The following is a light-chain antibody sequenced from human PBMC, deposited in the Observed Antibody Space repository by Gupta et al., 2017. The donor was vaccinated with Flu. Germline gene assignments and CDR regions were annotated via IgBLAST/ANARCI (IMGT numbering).Light chain of an antibody. Sequence: EIVLTQSLATLSLSPGERATLSCRASQSVSSYLAWYQQKPGQAPRHLIYDASNRATGIPARFRGSGSGTDFTLTISSLEPEDFAVYYCQQRSNWPPWTFGQGTKVEIK. J-gene: IGKJ1*01. CDR3: QQRSNWPPWT. CDR2: DAS. V-gene: IGKV3-11*01. CDR1: QSVSSY.